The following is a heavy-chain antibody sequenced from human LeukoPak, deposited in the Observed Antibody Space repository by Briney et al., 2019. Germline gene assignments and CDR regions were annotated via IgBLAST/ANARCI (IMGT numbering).Heavy chain of an antibody. Sequence: SETLSLTCTVSGGSISSYYWSWIRQPAGKGLEWIGRIYTSGSTNYNPSLESRVTMSVDTSKNQFSLKLSSVTAADTAVYYCARDGSGWVPYNWFDPWGQGTLVTVSS. CDR1: GGSISSYY. CDR2: IYTSGST. CDR3: ARDGSGWVPYNWFDP. V-gene: IGHV4-4*07. D-gene: IGHD6-19*01. J-gene: IGHJ5*02.